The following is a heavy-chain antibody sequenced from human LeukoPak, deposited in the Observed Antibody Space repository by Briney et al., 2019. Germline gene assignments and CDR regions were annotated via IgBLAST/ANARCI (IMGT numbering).Heavy chain of an antibody. D-gene: IGHD5-12*01. CDR3: AKEDIVATTAEVPYYYYYMDV. J-gene: IGHJ6*03. CDR1: GFTFSSYG. CDR2: IRYDGSNK. V-gene: IGHV3-30*02. Sequence: GGSLRLSCAAFGFTFSSYGTHCVRQAPGKGLEWVAFIRYDGSNKYYADSVKGRFTISRDNSKNTLYLQMNSLRAEDTAVYYCAKEDIVATTAEVPYYYYYMDVWGKGTTVTISS.